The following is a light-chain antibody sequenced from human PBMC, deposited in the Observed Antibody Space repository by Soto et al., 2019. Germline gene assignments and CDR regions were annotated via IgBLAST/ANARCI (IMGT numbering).Light chain of an antibody. CDR1: QSVSSSY. V-gene: IGKV3D-20*02. Sequence: EIVLTQSPGTLSLSPGERATLSCRASQSVSSSYLAWYQQKPGQAPRLLIYGAPSRATGIPDRFSGSGSGTDFTLTISRLEPEDFAVYYCQQRSNWPPTFGQGTKVDIK. J-gene: IGKJ1*01. CDR2: GAP. CDR3: QQRSNWPPT.